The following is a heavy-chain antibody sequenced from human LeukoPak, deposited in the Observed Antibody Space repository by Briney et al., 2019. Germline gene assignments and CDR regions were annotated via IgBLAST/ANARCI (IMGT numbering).Heavy chain of an antibody. CDR2: ISGSGGST. Sequence: PGGSLRLSCAASGFTFSSYAMSWVRQAPGKGLEWVSAISGSGGSTYYADSVKGRFTISRDNSKNTLYLQMNSLRAEDTAVYYCAKGYCSSTSCYIPPYYYYYMDVWGKGTTVTVSS. CDR3: AKGYCSSTSCYIPPYYYYYMDV. D-gene: IGHD2-2*02. J-gene: IGHJ6*03. CDR1: GFTFSSYA. V-gene: IGHV3-23*01.